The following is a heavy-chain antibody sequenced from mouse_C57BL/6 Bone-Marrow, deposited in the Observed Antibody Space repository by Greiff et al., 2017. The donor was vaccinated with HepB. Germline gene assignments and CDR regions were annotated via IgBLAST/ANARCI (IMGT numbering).Heavy chain of an antibody. Sequence: VQLQQSGPELVKPGASVKISCKASGNAFSSSWMNWVKQRPGKGLEWIGRIYPGDGDTNYNGKFKGKATLTADKSSSTAYMQLSSLTSEDSAVYFCARRGYYGYTDYWGQGTTLTVSS. D-gene: IGHD2-2*01. CDR2: IYPGDGDT. V-gene: IGHV1-82*01. CDR3: ARRGYYGYTDY. J-gene: IGHJ2*01. CDR1: GNAFSSSW.